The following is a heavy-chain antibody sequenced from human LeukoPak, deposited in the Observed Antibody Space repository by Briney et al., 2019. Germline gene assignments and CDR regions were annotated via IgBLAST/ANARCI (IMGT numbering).Heavy chain of an antibody. D-gene: IGHD3-22*01. V-gene: IGHV3-30*01. J-gene: IGHJ4*02. Sequence: PGRSLRLSCAASGFTFSSYAMHWVRQAPGKGLECVAVISYGGSNKYYADSVKGRFTISRDNSKSTLYLQMNSLRTEDTAVYYCAGDWGSSGYYYFDYWGQGTLVTVSS. CDR2: ISYGGSNK. CDR1: GFTFSSYA. CDR3: AGDWGSSGYYYFDY.